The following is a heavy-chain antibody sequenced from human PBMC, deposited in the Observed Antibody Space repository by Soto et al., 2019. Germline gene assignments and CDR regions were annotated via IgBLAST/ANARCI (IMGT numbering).Heavy chain of an antibody. V-gene: IGHV3-30*18. CDR3: AKDYPDIVLVPALETDYYYGMDV. CDR1: GFTFSSYG. D-gene: IGHD2-2*01. J-gene: IGHJ6*02. CDR2: ISYDGSNK. Sequence: PGGPLRLSCAASGFTFSSYGMHWVRQAPGKGLEWVAVISYDGSNKYYADSVKGRFTISRDNSKNTLYLQMNSLRAEDTAVYYCAKDYPDIVLVPALETDYYYGMDVWGQGTTVTVSS.